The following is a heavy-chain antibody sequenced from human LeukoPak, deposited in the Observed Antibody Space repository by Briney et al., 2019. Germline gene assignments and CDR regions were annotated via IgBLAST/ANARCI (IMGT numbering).Heavy chain of an antibody. CDR2: IYHSGST. V-gene: IGHV4-34*01. D-gene: IGHD1/OR15-1a*01. CDR1: GGSFSGYY. CDR3: ARDLRKNIHDAFDI. J-gene: IGHJ3*02. Sequence: SETLSLTCAVYGGSFSGYYWSWIRQPPGKGLEWIGYIYHSGSTYYNPSLKSRVTISVDRSKNQFSLKLSSVTAADTAVYYCARDLRKNIHDAFDIWGQGTMVTVSS.